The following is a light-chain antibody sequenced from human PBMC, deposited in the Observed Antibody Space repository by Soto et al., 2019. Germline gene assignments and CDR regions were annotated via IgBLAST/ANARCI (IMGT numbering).Light chain of an antibody. Sequence: EIVMTQSPATLSVSPGERATLSCRASQSVSSNLAWYQQKPGQAPRLLIYGASTRATGIPARFSGSGSGTGFNLHISSLQSEDFAVYYCQQYNKLPYTFGQGTKLEIK. V-gene: IGKV3-15*01. CDR2: GAS. J-gene: IGKJ2*01. CDR3: QQYNKLPYT. CDR1: QSVSSN.